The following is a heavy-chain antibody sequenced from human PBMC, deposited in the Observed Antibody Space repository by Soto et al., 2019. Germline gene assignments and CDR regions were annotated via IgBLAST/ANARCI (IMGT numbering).Heavy chain of an antibody. V-gene: IGHV1-46*03. J-gene: IGHJ4*02. D-gene: IGHD1-1*01. CDR2: INPSGGST. Sequence: QVQLVQSGAEVKKPGASVKVSCKASGYTFTSYYMHWVRQAPGQGLEWMGIINPSGGSTSYAQKFQGRVTMTRNTSTSTVYMELSSLRSEDTAVYYCARDPRTGTSDYWGQGTLVTVSS. CDR3: ARDPRTGTSDY. CDR1: GYTFTSYY.